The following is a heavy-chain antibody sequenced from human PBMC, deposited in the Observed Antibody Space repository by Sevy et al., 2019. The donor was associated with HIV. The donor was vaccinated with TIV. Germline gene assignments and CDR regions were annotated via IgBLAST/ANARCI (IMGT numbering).Heavy chain of an antibody. CDR1: GGSISSYY. CDR2: IYTSGST. J-gene: IGHJ5*02. CDR3: ARGVRRSPGNWFDP. V-gene: IGHV4-4*07. D-gene: IGHD6-13*01. Sequence: SETLSLTCTVSGGSISSYYWSWIRQPAGKGVEWIGRIYTSGSTNYNPSLKSRVTMSVDTSKNQFSLKLSSVTAADTAVYYCARGVRRSPGNWFDPWGQGTLVTVSS.